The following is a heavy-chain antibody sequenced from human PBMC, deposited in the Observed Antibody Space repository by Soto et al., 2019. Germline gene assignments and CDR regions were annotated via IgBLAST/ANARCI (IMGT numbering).Heavy chain of an antibody. CDR1: GFTVSSNY. CDR3: ARESRASITMIVVGHYFDY. CDR2: IYSGGST. J-gene: IGHJ4*02. D-gene: IGHD3-22*01. Sequence: GGSLRLSCAASGFTVSSNYMSWVRQAPGKGLEWVSVIYSGGSTYYADSVKGRFTISRDNSKNTLYLQMNSLRAEDTAVYYCARESRASITMIVVGHYFDYWGQGTLVTVSS. V-gene: IGHV3-66*01.